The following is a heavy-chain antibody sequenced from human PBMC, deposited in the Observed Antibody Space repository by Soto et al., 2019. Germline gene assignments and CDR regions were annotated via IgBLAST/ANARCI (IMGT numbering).Heavy chain of an antibody. J-gene: IGHJ5*02. CDR2: IYHSGST. Sequence: ETLSLTCAVSGYSINSGYYLGLIRHARGKGLEWIGTIYHSGSTYYNSSLKSRVTISVDTSKNQFSLKLSSLTAADTAVYYCARAHSSGPTWSGWFDPWGQGTLVTVS. CDR1: GYSINSGYY. V-gene: IGHV4-38-2*01. CDR3: ARAHSSGPTWSGWFDP. D-gene: IGHD6-19*01.